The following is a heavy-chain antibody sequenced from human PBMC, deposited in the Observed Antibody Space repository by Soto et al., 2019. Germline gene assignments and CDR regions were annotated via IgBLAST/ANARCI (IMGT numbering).Heavy chain of an antibody. CDR1: GFTVGGTY. J-gene: IGHJ4*02. Sequence: EVQLVETGGGLIQPGGSLRLSCAVSGFTVGGTYMTWVHQAPGKGLEWVSLVYSGGTTLYADSVKGRFTISRDTSRNTLYLQMNNLRAEDTAVYYCARGDSSLDFFDYWGQGTLVTVS. CDR2: VYSGGTT. CDR3: ARGDSSLDFFDY. V-gene: IGHV3-53*02. D-gene: IGHD3-22*01.